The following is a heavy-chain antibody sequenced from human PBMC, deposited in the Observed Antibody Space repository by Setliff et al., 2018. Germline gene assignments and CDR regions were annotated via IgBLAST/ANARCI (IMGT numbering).Heavy chain of an antibody. CDR3: ARVTRLSVDGYNYVSYYYYYMDV. CDR1: GYTFSRNY. J-gene: IGHJ6*03. D-gene: IGHD5-12*01. CDR2: ISGYNGHT. Sequence: ASVKVSCKAYGYTFSRNYITWVRQAPGRGLEWMGWISGYNGHTEYAQKFRHKFTMTTDTSASTAYMELSSLRSEDTAVYYCARVTRLSVDGYNYVSYYYYYMDVWGKGTTVTVSS. V-gene: IGHV1-18*01.